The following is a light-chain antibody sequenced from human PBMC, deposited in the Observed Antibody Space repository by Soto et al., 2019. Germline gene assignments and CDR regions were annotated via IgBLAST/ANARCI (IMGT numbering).Light chain of an antibody. V-gene: IGLV2-14*01. CDR1: SSDVGAYNY. J-gene: IGLJ2*01. CDR3: SSYTSSSTRI. Sequence: QSVLTQPASVSGSPGQSITISCTGTSSDVGAYNYVSWFQQHPGKAPKLMIYDVNNRPSGVSNRFSGSKSYNTASLTISGLQAEDEADYYCSSYTSSSTRIFGGGTQLTVL. CDR2: DVN.